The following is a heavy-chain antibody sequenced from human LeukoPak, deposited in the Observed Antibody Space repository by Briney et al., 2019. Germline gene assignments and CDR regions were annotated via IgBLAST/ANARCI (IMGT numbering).Heavy chain of an antibody. V-gene: IGHV3-30*18. D-gene: IGHD7-27*01. J-gene: IGHJ4*02. CDR2: ASYDGSNK. Sequence: GGSLRLSCAASGFTFSTYGMHWVRQAPGKGLEWVAVASYDGSNKYYADSVKGRFTISRDNPKNTLYLQMNSLRAEDTAVYYCAKDWGNWGYGYYFDHWGQGTLVTVSS. CDR1: GFTFSTYG. CDR3: AKDWGNWGYGYYFDH.